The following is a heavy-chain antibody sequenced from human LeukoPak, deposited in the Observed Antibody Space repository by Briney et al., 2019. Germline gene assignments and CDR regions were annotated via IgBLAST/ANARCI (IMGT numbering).Heavy chain of an antibody. CDR2: LTVKTAGYTT. J-gene: IGHJ3*02. CDR3: TTVGLDYSYI. CDR1: GFTINTAR. Sequence: GGSLTLSCAASGFTINTARTQWLPQAPGRGLEGVGRLTVKTAGYTTDYAAPVTGTFTISTDESNNTLYVQITNQTPEDTPVHYCTTVGLDYSYIRGQGTMVTVSS. V-gene: IGHV3-15*01. D-gene: IGHD5-12*01.